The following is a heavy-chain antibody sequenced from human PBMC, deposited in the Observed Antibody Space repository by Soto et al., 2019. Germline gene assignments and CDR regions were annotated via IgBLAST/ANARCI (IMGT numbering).Heavy chain of an antibody. J-gene: IGHJ4*02. CDR1: CGSFSGYY. V-gene: IGHV4-34*01. Sequence: SETLSLTCAVYCGSFSGYYWSWIRQPPGKGLEWIGEINHSGSTNYNPSLKSRVTISVDTSKNQFSLKLSSVTAADTAVYYCARGRVYNYDFWSGSRGWYFDYWGQGTLVTVSS. CDR3: ARGRVYNYDFWSGSRGWYFDY. D-gene: IGHD3-3*01. CDR2: INHSGST.